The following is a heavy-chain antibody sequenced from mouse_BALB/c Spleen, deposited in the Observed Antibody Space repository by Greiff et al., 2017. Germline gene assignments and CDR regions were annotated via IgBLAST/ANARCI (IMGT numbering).Heavy chain of an antibody. CDR1: GYSITSDYA. V-gene: IGHV3-2*02. CDR3: ARGNYYGSSYWYFDV. CDR2: ISYSGST. Sequence: DVKLVESGPGLVKPSQSLSLTCTVTGYSITSDYAWNWIRQFPGNKLEWMGYISYSGSTSYNPSLKSRISITRDTSKNQFFLQLNSVTTEDTATYYCARGNYYGSSYWYFDVWGAGTTVTVSS. D-gene: IGHD1-1*01. J-gene: IGHJ1*01.